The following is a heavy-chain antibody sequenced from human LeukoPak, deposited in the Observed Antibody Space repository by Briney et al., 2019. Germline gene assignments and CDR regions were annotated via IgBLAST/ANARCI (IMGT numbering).Heavy chain of an antibody. V-gene: IGHV3-30*18. Sequence: PGRSLRLSCAASGFTFSSYGMHWVRQAPGKGLEWVAVISYDGSNKYYADSVKGRFTISRDNSKNTLYLQMNSLRAEDTAVYYCAKAMTTVTTPSIADDYWGQGTLVTVSS. CDR2: ISYDGSNK. CDR3: AKAMTTVTTPSIADDY. J-gene: IGHJ4*02. CDR1: GFTFSSYG. D-gene: IGHD4-17*01.